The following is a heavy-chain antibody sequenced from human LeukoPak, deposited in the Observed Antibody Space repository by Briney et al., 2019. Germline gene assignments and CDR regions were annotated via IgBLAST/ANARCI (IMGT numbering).Heavy chain of an antibody. D-gene: IGHD6-19*01. CDR1: GESISGFY. V-gene: IGHV4-34*01. Sequence: AETLSLTCTVSGESISGFYWTWIRQPPGKGLEWIGEINRSGSTNYNPSLKSRVSISVDTSKTQFSLKLGSVTAADTAVYYCARRGAVAGTLDYWGQGTLVTVSS. CDR3: ARRGAVAGTLDY. CDR2: INRSGST. J-gene: IGHJ4*02.